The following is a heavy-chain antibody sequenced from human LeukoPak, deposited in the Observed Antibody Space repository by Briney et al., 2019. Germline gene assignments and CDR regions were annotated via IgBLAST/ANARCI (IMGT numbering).Heavy chain of an antibody. CDR3: ASTPVLRYFDWLSAGAFDI. Sequence: GESLKISCKGSGYSFTSYWIGWVRQMPGKGLEWMGIIYPGDSDTRYSPSFQGQVTISADKSISTAYLQWSSLKASDTAMYYCASTPVLRYFDWLSAGAFDIWGQGTMVTVSS. D-gene: IGHD3-9*01. J-gene: IGHJ3*02. CDR2: IYPGDSDT. V-gene: IGHV5-51*01. CDR1: GYSFTSYW.